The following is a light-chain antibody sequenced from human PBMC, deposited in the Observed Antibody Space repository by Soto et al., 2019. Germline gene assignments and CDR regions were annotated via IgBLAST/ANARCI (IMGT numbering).Light chain of an antibody. J-gene: IGKJ5*01. Sequence: ILLTQSAVTVSLSQGEVATLSCRASRRLNRRYLACYQQKPGQAPRLLIYDASRRATDVPDRFSGSGSGTDFTLTITRLEPEDFAMYYCQQYEISPPITFGQGTRLEI. CDR3: QQYEISPPIT. V-gene: IGKV3-20*01. CDR1: RRLNRRY. CDR2: DAS.